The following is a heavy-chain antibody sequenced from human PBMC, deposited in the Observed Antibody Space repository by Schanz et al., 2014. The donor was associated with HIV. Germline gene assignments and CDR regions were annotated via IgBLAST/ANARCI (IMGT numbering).Heavy chain of an antibody. CDR2: ISGYKGNT. D-gene: IGHD3-3*01. Sequence: QIQLVQSGAEVKKPGASVKVSCRASGYTFTTYGITWVRQAPGQGLEWMGWISGYKGNTNYAQKLQGRVTMTTDTSTSTAYMELRSLRSDDTAVYYCARASTRADISVFGPIDYWGQGTLVAVSS. J-gene: IGHJ4*02. CDR1: GYTFTTYG. CDR3: ARASTRADISVFGPIDY. V-gene: IGHV1-18*01.